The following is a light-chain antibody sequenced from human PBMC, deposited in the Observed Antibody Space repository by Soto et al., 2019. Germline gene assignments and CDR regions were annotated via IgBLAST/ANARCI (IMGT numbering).Light chain of an antibody. CDR1: SNDVGSYNY. V-gene: IGLV2-8*01. Sequence: QSVLTQPPSASGSPGQSVAISCTGASNDVGSYNYVSWFQQHPGKAPKLMIYEVSKRPSGVPDRFSGSKSGNTASLTVSGLQAEDEADYYCSSYGGSNNLVFGTGTKLTVL. J-gene: IGLJ1*01. CDR3: SSYGGSNNLV. CDR2: EVS.